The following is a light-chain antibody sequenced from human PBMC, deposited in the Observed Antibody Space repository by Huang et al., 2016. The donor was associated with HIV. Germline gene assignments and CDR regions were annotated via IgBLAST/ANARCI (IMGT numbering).Light chain of an antibody. J-gene: IGKJ2*01. Sequence: IVMTQSPPTLSVSPGERVTLSCRASQSISSDLAWFQQKPGQPPRLLIYAASTRAIGVPARFSVRGSGTVFTLTLSSLQSEDFAVDFCHQYNRWHSFGQGTKLDIK. CDR3: HQYNRWHS. CDR2: AAS. V-gene: IGKV3-15*01. CDR1: QSISSD.